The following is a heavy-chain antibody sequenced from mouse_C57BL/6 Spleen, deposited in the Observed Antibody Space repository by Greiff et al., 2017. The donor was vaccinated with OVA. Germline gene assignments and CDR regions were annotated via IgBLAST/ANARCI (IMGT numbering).Heavy chain of an antibody. CDR2: IRNKANGYTT. D-gene: IGHD5-1-1*01. CDR1: GFTFTDYY. CDR3: ARSYQRAMDY. J-gene: IGHJ4*01. V-gene: IGHV7-3*01. Sequence: DVMLVESGGGLVQPGGSLSLSCAASGFTFTDYYMSWVRQPPGKALEWLGFIRNKANGYTTEYSASVKGRFTISRDNSQSILYLQMNALRAEDSATYYCARSYQRAMDYWGQGTSVTVSS.